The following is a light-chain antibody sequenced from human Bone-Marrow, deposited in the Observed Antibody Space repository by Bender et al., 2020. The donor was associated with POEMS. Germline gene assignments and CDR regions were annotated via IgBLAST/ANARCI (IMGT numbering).Light chain of an antibody. V-gene: IGLV3-21*02. J-gene: IGLJ3*02. Sequence: SYVLTQPHSVSVAPGQTAAITCGGDNIGRKAVHWYQQKPGQAPVLVVYDDRDRPTGIPERFSGSNSGNTATLSISRVEAGDEADYYCQVWDTTSDHWVFGGGTKLTVL. CDR2: DDR. CDR1: NIGRKA. CDR3: QVWDTTSDHWV.